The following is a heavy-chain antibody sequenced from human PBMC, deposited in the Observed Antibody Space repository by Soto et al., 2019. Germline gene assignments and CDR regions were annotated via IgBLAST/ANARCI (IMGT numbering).Heavy chain of an antibody. CDR1: GGSFSGYY. J-gene: IGHJ5*02. Sequence: QVQLQQWGAGLLKPSEHLSLTCAVYGGSFSGYYWSWIRQPPGKGLEWIGEINHSGSTNYNPSLKSRVTRAVDTSKNQFALKLSSVTAADTAVYYCARVRDYIWGSYRRPLGVGFDPWGQGTLVTVSS. V-gene: IGHV4-34*01. CDR3: ARVRDYIWGSYRRPLGVGFDP. D-gene: IGHD3-16*02. CDR2: INHSGST.